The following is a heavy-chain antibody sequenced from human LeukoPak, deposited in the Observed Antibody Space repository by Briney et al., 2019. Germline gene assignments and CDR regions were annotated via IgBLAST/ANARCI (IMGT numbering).Heavy chain of an antibody. CDR3: ASQYSSGWYDY. D-gene: IGHD6-19*01. CDR2: IYYSGST. J-gene: IGHJ4*02. CDR1: GGSISSYY. Sequence: SETLSLTCTVSGGSISSYYWSWIRQPPGKGLEWIGYIYYSGSTNYNPSLKSRGTISVDTSKNQFSLKLSSVTAADTAVYYCASQYSSGWYDYWGQGTLVTVSS. V-gene: IGHV4-59*01.